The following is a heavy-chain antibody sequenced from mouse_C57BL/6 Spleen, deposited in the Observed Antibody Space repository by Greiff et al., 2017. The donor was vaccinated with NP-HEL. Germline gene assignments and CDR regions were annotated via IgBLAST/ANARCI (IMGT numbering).Heavy chain of an antibody. V-gene: IGHV1-53*01. D-gene: IGHD1-1*01. CDR1: GYTFTSYW. CDR2: INPSNGGT. Sequence: QVQLQQPGTELVKPGASVKLSCKASGYTFTSYWMHWVKQRPGQGLEWIGNINPSNGGTNYNGKFKGKATLTADKSSSTAYMQLSSLTSEDSAVYFCARGYYGSSYGYFDVWGTGTTVTVSS. J-gene: IGHJ1*03. CDR3: ARGYYGSSYGYFDV.